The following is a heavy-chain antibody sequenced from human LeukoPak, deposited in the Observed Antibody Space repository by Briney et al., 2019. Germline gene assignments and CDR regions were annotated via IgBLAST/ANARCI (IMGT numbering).Heavy chain of an antibody. CDR1: GFTVSSIH. D-gene: IGHD3-3*01. CDR2: IKLDGSEK. V-gene: IGHV3-7*03. J-gene: IGHJ5*02. CDR3: ARDQYDTWSRRGNFDP. Sequence: GGSLRLSCAASGFTVSSIHMVWVRQAPGKGLEWVANIKLDGSEKNYVDSVKGRFTISRDNTKNSLYLQMNSLRVEDTAVFYCARDQYDTWSRRGNFDPWGQGTLVIVSS.